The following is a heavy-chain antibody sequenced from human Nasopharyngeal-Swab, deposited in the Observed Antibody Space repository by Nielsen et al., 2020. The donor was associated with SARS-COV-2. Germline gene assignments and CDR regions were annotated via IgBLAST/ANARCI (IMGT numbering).Heavy chain of an antibody. D-gene: IGHD4-17*01. CDR1: GGSISSGGYS. J-gene: IGHJ3*02. V-gene: IGHV4-30-2*01. CDR3: ASLRSAPGDDAFDI. Sequence: SETLSLTCAVSGGSISSGGYSWSWIRQPPGKGLEWIGYIYHSGSTYYNPSLKSRVTISVDRSKNQFSLKLSSVTAADTAVYYCASLRSAPGDDAFDIWGQGTMVTVPS. CDR2: IYHSGST.